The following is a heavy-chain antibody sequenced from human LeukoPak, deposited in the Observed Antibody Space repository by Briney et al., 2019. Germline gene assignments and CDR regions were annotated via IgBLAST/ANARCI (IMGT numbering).Heavy chain of an antibody. CDR3: ARVGATGATADN. CDR1: GYIFTTYY. V-gene: IGHV1-46*01. J-gene: IGHJ4*02. Sequence: ASVKVSCKASGYIFTTYYMHWLRQAPGQGPEWMGIINPRGGSTDYAQKFQGRVTMTSDTSTSTVYMELKSLRSEDTAVYFCARVGATGATADNWGQGTLVTVSS. D-gene: IGHD2-21*02. CDR2: INPRGGST.